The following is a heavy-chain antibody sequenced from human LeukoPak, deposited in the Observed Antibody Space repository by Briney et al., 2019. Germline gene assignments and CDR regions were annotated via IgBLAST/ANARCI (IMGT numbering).Heavy chain of an antibody. D-gene: IGHD3-10*01. V-gene: IGHV3-11*06. CDR3: ARTYYYGSGSYWVTDY. J-gene: IGHJ4*02. CDR1: GFTFSDYY. Sequence: KPGGSLRLSCAASGFTFSDYYMSWIRQAPGKGLEWVSYISSSSSYIYYADSVKGRFTISRDNAKNSLYLQMNSLRAEDTAVYYCARTYYYGSGSYWVTDYWGQGTLVTVSS. CDR2: ISSSSSYI.